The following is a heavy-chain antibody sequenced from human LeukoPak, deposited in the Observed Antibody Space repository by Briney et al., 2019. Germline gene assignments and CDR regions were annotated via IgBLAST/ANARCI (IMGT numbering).Heavy chain of an antibody. CDR3: ARVGSYIPRFDI. CDR2: IYYSGST. J-gene: IGHJ3*02. Sequence: SETLSLTCTVSGGSISSSSYYWGWIRQPPGKGLEWIGSIYYSGSTYYNPSLKSRVTISVDTSKNQFSLKLSSVTAADTAVYYCARVGSYIPRFDIWGQGTMVTVSS. CDR1: GGSISSSSYY. V-gene: IGHV4-39*07. D-gene: IGHD3-10*01.